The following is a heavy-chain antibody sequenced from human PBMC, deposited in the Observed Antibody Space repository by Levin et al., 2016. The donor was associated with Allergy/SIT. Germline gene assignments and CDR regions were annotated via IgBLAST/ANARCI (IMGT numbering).Heavy chain of an antibody. J-gene: IGHJ6*03. CDR2: IYYSGST. D-gene: IGHD6-25*01. CDR1: GGSISSSSYY. CDR3: AAEPRGYMDV. V-gene: IGHV4-39*01. Sequence: SETLSLTCTVSGGSISSSSYYWGWIRQPPGKGLEWIGSIYYSGSTYYNPSLNSRVTISVDTSKNRFSLRLSSVTAADTAVYYCAAEPRGYMDVWGKGTTVTVSS.